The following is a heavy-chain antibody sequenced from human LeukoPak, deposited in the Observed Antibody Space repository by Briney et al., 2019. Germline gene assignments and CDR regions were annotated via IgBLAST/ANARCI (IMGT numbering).Heavy chain of an antibody. J-gene: IGHJ5*02. V-gene: IGHV1-2*02. Sequence: ASVKVSCTASGYTSTGYYMHWVRQAPGQGLEWMGWINPNSGDTNYAQKFQGRVTMTRDTSISTAYMELSRLRSDDTAVYYCAREPGRGVSRNWFDPWGQGTLVTVSS. D-gene: IGHD3-10*01. CDR1: GYTSTGYY. CDR2: INPNSGDT. CDR3: AREPGRGVSRNWFDP.